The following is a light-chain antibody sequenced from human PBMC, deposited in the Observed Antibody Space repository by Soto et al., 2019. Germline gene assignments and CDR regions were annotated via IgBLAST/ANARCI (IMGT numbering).Light chain of an antibody. CDR3: QHYGRSPPSWT. CDR2: GVS. CDR1: QSVSSSY. Sequence: ETVLTQSPGTLSLSPGERATLSCRASQSVSSSYLAWYQQKPGQAPRLLIYGVSSRATGITDRFSGSGSGTDFTLTISRLEPEDFAVYYCQHYGRSPPSWTFGQGTKVEIK. V-gene: IGKV3-20*01. J-gene: IGKJ1*01.